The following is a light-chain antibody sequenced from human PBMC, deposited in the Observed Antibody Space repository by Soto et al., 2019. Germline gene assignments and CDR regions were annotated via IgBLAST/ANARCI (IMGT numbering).Light chain of an antibody. CDR2: DVR. Sequence: QSVLTQPASVSGSPGPSITISCTGTSSDVGGYNFVSWYQQHPGKAPKFIIYDVRNRPSGVSNRFSGSRSGNTASLTISGLQAEDEADYYCSSYTSSSTVIFGGGTKVTVL. CDR3: SSYTSSSTVI. J-gene: IGLJ2*01. V-gene: IGLV2-14*03. CDR1: SSDVGGYNF.